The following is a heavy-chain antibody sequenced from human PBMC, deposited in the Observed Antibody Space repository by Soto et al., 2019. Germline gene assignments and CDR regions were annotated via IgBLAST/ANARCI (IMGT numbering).Heavy chain of an antibody. D-gene: IGHD6-13*01. CDR3: ARKTGYSSSWYKSLRGEDYFDY. CDR2: IYPGDSDT. Sequence: GESLKISCKGSGYSFTSYWIGWVRQMPGKGLEWMGIIYPGDSDTRYSPSFQGQVTISADKSISTAYLQWSSLKASGTGMYYCARKTGYSSSWYKSLRGEDYFDYWGQGTLVTVSS. CDR1: GYSFTSYW. V-gene: IGHV5-51*01. J-gene: IGHJ4*02.